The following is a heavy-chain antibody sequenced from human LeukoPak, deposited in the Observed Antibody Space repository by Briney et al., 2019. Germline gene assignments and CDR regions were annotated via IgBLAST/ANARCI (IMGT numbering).Heavy chain of an antibody. V-gene: IGHV3-7*04. CDR2: ISQDGSRR. J-gene: IGHJ5*02. CDR3: ARDFRFGFDP. D-gene: IGHD3-16*01. Sequence: PGGSLRLSCEASEFSISSDWMSWVRQAPGRGLEWLANISQDGSRRYYVDSVKGRFTISRDNAKKSLYLQMNSLRGEDTAIYYCARDFRFGFDPWGQGTLVTVSS. CDR1: EFSISSDW.